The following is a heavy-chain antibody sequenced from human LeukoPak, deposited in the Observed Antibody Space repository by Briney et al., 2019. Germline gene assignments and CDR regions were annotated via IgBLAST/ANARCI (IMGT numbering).Heavy chain of an antibody. CDR1: GYSISSGYY. D-gene: IGHD6-19*01. CDR3: ASQTGYSSGWSLPKSDY. CDR2: IYHSGST. J-gene: IGHJ4*02. V-gene: IGHV4-38-2*01. Sequence: SEALSLTCAVSGYSISSGYYWGCIRQPPGKGLEWIGSIYHSGSTYYNPSLKSRVTISVDTSKNQFSLKLSSVTAADTAVYYCASQTGYSSGWSLPKSDYWGQGTLVTVSS.